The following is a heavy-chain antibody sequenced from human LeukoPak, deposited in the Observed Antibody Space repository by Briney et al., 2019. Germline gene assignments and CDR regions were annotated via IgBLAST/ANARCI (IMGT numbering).Heavy chain of an antibody. CDR3: ARAPHAVAGTFNY. J-gene: IGHJ4*02. CDR1: GYTFTSYY. Sequence: ASVKVSCKASGYTFTSYYMHWVRQAPGQGLEWMGIINPSGGSTGYAQKFQGRVTMTRDTSTSTVYMELNSLRSEDTAVYYCARAPHAVAGTFNYWGQGTLVTVSS. D-gene: IGHD6-19*01. V-gene: IGHV1-46*01. CDR2: INPSGGST.